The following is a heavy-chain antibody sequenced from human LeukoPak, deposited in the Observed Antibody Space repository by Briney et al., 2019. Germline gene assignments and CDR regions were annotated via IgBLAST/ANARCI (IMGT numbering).Heavy chain of an antibody. J-gene: IGHJ6*02. D-gene: IGHD3-10*01. CDR1: GFTFSIYW. Sequence: GGSLRLSCAASGFTFSIYWMQWARQAPGKGLVWVSCIKSDGSTSYADSVKGRFTISRDNAKNTLYLEMNSLRAEDTAMYYCARARAYGMDVWGQGTTVTVSS. CDR2: IKSDGST. V-gene: IGHV3-74*01. CDR3: ARARAYGMDV.